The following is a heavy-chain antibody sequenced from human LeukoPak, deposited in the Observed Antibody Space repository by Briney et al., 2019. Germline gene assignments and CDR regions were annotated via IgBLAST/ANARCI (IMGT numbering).Heavy chain of an antibody. V-gene: IGHV3-11*01. D-gene: IGHD3-22*01. CDR3: ARDNYYDSSGPLGY. Sequence: GGSLRLSCAASGFTFSDYYMSWIRQAPGKGLEWVSYISSSGSTIYYADSVKGRFTISRDNAKNSLYLQMNGLRAEDTAVYYCARDNYYDSSGPLGYWGQGTLVTVSS. J-gene: IGHJ4*02. CDR1: GFTFSDYY. CDR2: ISSSGSTI.